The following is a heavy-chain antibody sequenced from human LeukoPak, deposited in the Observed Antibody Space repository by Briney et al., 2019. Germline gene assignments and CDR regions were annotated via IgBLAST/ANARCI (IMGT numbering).Heavy chain of an antibody. CDR2: IYSGGST. Sequence: GGSLRLSCAASGFTVSSNYMSWVRQAPGKGLEWVSVIYSGGSTYYADSVKGRFTISRDNSENTLYLQMNSLRAEDTAVYYCARDSGAAIFDYWGQGTLVTASS. CDR3: ARDSGAAIFDY. J-gene: IGHJ4*02. V-gene: IGHV3-66*01. CDR1: GFTVSSNY. D-gene: IGHD1-26*01.